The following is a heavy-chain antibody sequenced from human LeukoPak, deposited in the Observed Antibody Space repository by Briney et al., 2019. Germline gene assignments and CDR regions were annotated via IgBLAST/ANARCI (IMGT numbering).Heavy chain of an antibody. CDR3: AIRDSSSGY. J-gene: IGHJ4*02. Sequence: GGSLRLSCAASGFTFSSYAMSWVRQAPGRGLEWVSVISGSGTSTYYADSVKGRFTISRDNSKNTLYLQMNSLRAEDTAVYYCAIRDSSSGYWGQGTLVTVSS. CDR2: ISGSGTST. CDR1: GFTFSSYA. V-gene: IGHV3-23*01. D-gene: IGHD6-6*01.